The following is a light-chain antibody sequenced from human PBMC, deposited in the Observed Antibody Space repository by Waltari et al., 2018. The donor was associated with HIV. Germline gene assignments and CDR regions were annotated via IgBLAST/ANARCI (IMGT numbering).Light chain of an antibody. J-gene: IGLJ2*01. Sequence: SYELTQPPSVSVSPGQTASITCSGDQLGDKFVCWDQQRPGQPPVLVMYQDSKRPSGIPERFSGSNSGNTATLTITGTQSMDEADYYCQAWDRSVVFGGGTKLTVL. CDR3: QAWDRSVV. V-gene: IGLV3-1*01. CDR1: QLGDKF. CDR2: QDS.